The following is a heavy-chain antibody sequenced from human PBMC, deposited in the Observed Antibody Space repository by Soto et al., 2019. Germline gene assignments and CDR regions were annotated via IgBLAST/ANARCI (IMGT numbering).Heavy chain of an antibody. CDR3: ARDPYYEFGSGSTYGMDV. CDR2: IYYSGST. CDR1: GGSISSYY. J-gene: IGHJ6*02. D-gene: IGHD3-3*01. Sequence: PSETLSLTCTVSGGSISSYYWSWIRQPPGKGLEWIGYIYYSGSTNYTPSLKSRVTISVDTSKNQFSLKLNSMTAADTAVYYCARDPYYEFGSGSTYGMDVWGQGTTVTVSS. V-gene: IGHV4-59*12.